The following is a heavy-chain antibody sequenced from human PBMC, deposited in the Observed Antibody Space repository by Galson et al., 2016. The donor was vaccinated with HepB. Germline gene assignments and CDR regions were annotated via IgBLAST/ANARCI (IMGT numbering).Heavy chain of an antibody. Sequence: SLRLSCAVSGFPLKNYNMAWFRQAPGRGLEWVSYIDVSRQTWYADSVTGRFTISRDNGKNSLYLQMSSLRDEDTALYYCTRDLSTTLRAFDYWGQGTLVTVSS. CDR1: GFPLKNYN. CDR2: IDVSRQT. D-gene: IGHD5/OR15-5a*01. V-gene: IGHV3-48*02. J-gene: IGHJ4*02. CDR3: TRDLSTTLRAFDY.